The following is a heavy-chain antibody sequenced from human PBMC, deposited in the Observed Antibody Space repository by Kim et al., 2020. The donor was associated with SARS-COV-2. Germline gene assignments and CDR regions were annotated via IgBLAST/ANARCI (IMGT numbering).Heavy chain of an antibody. CDR3: SRNPKGPSD. J-gene: IGHJ4*02. Sequence: GGSLRLSCAASGFIVSSNYMSWVRQAPGKGLEWVSVIYSDSGTKYAASVMDRFITTRDNSDSTLYHQMTSMRTEDTAMYYCSRNPKGPSDWGQETLDTFS. CDR1: GFIVSSNY. V-gene: IGHV3-53*01. CDR2: IYSDSGT.